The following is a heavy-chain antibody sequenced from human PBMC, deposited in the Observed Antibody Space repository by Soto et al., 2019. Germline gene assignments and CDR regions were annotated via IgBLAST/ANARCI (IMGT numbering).Heavy chain of an antibody. CDR1: GGTFSSYA. Sequence: QVQLVQSGAEVKKPGSSVKVSCKASGGTFSSYAISWVRQAPGQGLEWMGGIIPIFGTANYAQKFQGRVTITPDETTSTAYMELSKLRCEDTAVYYCAQTTGFWSRAEEAVYYDGMDVRSQGTTVIVS. J-gene: IGHJ6*02. CDR2: IIPIFGTA. V-gene: IGHV1-69*01. D-gene: IGHD3-3*01. CDR3: AQTTGFWSRAEEAVYYDGMDV.